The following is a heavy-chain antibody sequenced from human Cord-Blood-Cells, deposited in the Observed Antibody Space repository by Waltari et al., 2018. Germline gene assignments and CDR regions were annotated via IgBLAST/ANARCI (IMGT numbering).Heavy chain of an antibody. CDR1: GYTFTGYY. CDR3: ARGRGAAAGRRGYFDY. CDR2: INPNSGGT. J-gene: IGHJ4*02. V-gene: IGHV1-2*02. Sequence: QVQLVQSGAEVKKPGASVKVSCKASGYTFTGYYMHWVRQAPGQGLEWMGWINPNSGGTNYAQKFQGRVTMTRDTSISTAYLELSRLRSDDTAVYYCARGRGAAAGRRGYFDYWGQGTLVTVSS. D-gene: IGHD6-13*01.